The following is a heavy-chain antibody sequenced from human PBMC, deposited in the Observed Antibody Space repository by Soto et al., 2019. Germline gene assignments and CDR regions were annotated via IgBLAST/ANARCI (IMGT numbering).Heavy chain of an antibody. J-gene: IGHJ4*02. V-gene: IGHV4-34*01. Sequence: QVQLQQWGAGLLKPSETLSLTCGIYGGSFNTYSWRWTWIRQPPGKGLEWIGEINHSGSTNYNPSLKSRVTISVDTSKNQFSLKLSSVTAADTAVYYCARTRENSGLLSDRTHCFDYWGQGTLVTVSS. CDR3: ARTRENSGLLSDRTHCFDY. CDR1: GGSFNTYS. CDR2: INHSGST. D-gene: IGHD6-19*01.